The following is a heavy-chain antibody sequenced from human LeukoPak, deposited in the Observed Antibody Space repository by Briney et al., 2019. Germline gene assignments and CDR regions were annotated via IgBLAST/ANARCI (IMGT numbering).Heavy chain of an antibody. J-gene: IGHJ4*02. CDR1: GGSISSSSYY. CDR2: ISYSGST. D-gene: IGHD1-26*01. CDR3: ARRMYSGSYSFDY. V-gene: IGHV4-39*07. Sequence: SETLSLTCTVSGGSISSSSYYWGWIRQPPGTGLEWIGSISYSGSTYYNPSLKSRVTISVDTSKNQFSLKLSSVTAADTAVYYCARRMYSGSYSFDYWDQGTLVTVSS.